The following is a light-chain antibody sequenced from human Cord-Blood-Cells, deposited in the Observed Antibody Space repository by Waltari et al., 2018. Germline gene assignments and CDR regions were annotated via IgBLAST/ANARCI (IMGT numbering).Light chain of an antibody. CDR3: QQYNNWPPVT. J-gene: IGKJ4*01. CDR2: GAS. CDR1: QSVSSN. V-gene: IGKV3-15*01. Sequence: EIVMTQSPATLSVSPGERATLSCRASQSVSSNLAWYQQKPGQAPRLLIYGASTRATGIPASFSGSGSGTEFTLPISSLQSEDFAVYYCQQYNNWPPVTFGGGTKVEIK.